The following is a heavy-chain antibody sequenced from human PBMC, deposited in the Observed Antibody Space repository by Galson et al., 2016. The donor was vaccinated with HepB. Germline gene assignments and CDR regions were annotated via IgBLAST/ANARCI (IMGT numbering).Heavy chain of an antibody. Sequence: SLRLSCAGTGFIFSSYAMHWVRHSPVKGLEWVAVISYDVSNKPHGKSGEGRSTISRDNSQNTISLQRNRLSADDTATYYCARDYIGSEGTTFSYYYHGLDVWGQGTTVIVSS. J-gene: IGHJ6*02. CDR1: GFIFSSYA. V-gene: IGHV3-30*03. D-gene: IGHD2-15*01. CDR2: ISYDVSNK. CDR3: ARDYIGSEGTTFSYYYHGLDV.